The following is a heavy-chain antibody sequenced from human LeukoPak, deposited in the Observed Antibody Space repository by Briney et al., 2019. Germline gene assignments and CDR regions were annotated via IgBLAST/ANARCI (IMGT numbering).Heavy chain of an antibody. Sequence: GGSLRVSCAASGFTFSSYAMGWVRQAPGKGPEWVSSISGCGGHTYFADSMKGRFTISRDNSKNTLDLQMNSLKVEDTAVYYCAKFRYHSNDNNYLDFNYWGQGTLVSV. CDR1: GFTFSSYA. CDR2: ISGCGGHT. CDR3: AKFRYHSNDNNYLDFNY. V-gene: IGHV3-23*01. D-gene: IGHD3-22*01. J-gene: IGHJ4*02.